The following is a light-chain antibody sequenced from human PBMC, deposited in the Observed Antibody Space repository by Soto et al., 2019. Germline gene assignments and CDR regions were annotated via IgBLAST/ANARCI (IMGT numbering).Light chain of an antibody. Sequence: QSALTQPASVSGSPGQSITISCTGTSSDVGGYDFVSWYQQHPHKAPKLIIYEVNNRPSGVSNRFSGSKSGNTASLTISGLQAEDEADYYCSSWTSSTTQVLGGGTKFTVL. CDR3: SSWTSSTTQV. V-gene: IGLV2-14*01. J-gene: IGLJ3*02. CDR2: EVN. CDR1: SSDVGGYDF.